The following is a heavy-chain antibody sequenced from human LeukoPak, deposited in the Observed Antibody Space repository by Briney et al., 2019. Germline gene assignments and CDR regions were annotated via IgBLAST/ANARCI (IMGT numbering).Heavy chain of an antibody. D-gene: IGHD3-22*01. CDR3: ARVGTGYDSSGYYPY. V-gene: IGHV1-2*02. CDR1: GYTFTGYY. J-gene: IGHJ4*02. CDR2: INPNSGGT. Sequence: ASVKVSCKASGYTFTGYYMHWVRQAPGQGLEWMGWINPNSGGTSYAQKFQGRVTMTRDTSISTAYMELSRLRSDDTAVYYCARVGTGYDSSGYYPYWGQGTLVTVSS.